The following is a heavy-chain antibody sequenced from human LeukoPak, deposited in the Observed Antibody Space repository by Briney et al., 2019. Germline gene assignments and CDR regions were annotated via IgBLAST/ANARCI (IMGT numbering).Heavy chain of an antibody. V-gene: IGHV4-34*01. D-gene: IGHD6-19*01. Sequence: SETLSLTCAVYGGSFSGYYWSWIRQPPGKGLERIGEINHSGSTNYNPSLKSRVTISVDTSKNQFSLKLSSVTAADTAVYYCARDAPGRAVAGNDYWGQGTLVTVSS. CDR1: GGSFSGYY. J-gene: IGHJ4*02. CDR2: INHSGST. CDR3: ARDAPGRAVAGNDY.